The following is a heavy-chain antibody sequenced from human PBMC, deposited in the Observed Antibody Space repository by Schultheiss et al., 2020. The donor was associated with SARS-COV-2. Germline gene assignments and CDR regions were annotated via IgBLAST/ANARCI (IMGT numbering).Heavy chain of an antibody. V-gene: IGHV3-11*01. CDR1: GFTFSDYY. CDR2: ISSSGSTI. CDR3: ARVAAAGRRYYFDY. D-gene: IGHD6-13*01. J-gene: IGHJ4*02. Sequence: GGSLRLSCAASGFTFSDYYMSWIRQAPGKGLEWVSYISSSGSTIYYADSVKGRFTISRDNAKNSLYLQMNSLRAEDTAVYYCARVAAAGRRYYFDYWGQGTLVTVSS.